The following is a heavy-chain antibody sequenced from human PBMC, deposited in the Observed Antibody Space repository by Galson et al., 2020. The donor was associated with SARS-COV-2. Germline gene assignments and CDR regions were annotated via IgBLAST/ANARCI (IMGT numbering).Heavy chain of an antibody. CDR1: GYSVSTTNY. Sequence: SETLSLTCAVSGYSVSTTNYWGWVRLPPGKGLEWIGSIYPNGRTYYTPSLESRVTISVDTSRNQFSLTLASVTAADTAFYYCARQGVNMIVLVTVPGWFFDLWGRGTLVTVSS. CDR3: ARQGVNMIVLVTVPGWFFDL. D-gene: IGHD2-21*02. J-gene: IGHJ2*01. V-gene: IGHV4-38-2*01. CDR2: IYPNGRT.